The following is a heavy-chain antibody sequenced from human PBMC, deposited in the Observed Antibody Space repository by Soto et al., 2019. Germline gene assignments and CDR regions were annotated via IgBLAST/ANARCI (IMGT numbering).Heavy chain of an antibody. V-gene: IGHV2-5*02. Sequence: QITLKESGPPLVKPTQTLTLTCTFSGFSLSTSGVGVGWIRQPPGKALEWLALIYWDDDKRYSPSLKSRLTITKDTSKNQVVLTMTNMDPVDTATYYCAHIGICSGGSCYSNWFDPWGQGTLVTVSS. J-gene: IGHJ5*02. CDR3: AHIGICSGGSCYSNWFDP. D-gene: IGHD2-15*01. CDR1: GFSLSTSGVG. CDR2: IYWDDDK.